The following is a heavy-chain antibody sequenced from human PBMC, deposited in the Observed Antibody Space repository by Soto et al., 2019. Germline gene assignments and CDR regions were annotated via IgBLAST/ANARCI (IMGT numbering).Heavy chain of an antibody. V-gene: IGHV1-46*01. CDR1: GYTFTSYC. D-gene: IGHD4-17*01. CDR3: ARTTMTFYYFDF. J-gene: IGHJ4*02. CDR2: IEPSGGSK. Sequence: QVQLVQSGAEVKTPGASVKVSCKASGYTFTSYCMHWVRQAPGQGLGWMGVIEPSGGSKSYTQKFQGRITMTRDTSTSTVYMELSSLRSEDTAVYYCARTTMTFYYFDFWGQGTLVTVSS.